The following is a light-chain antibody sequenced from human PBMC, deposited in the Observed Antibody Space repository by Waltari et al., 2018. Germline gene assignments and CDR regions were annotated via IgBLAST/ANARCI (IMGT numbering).Light chain of an antibody. CDR2: DTS. J-gene: IGKJ3*01. CDR3: QQGGSFPFT. Sequence: DIQMTQSPSSVPASVGDRVPVTCRASQDISSRLAWYQQQPGKAPRLLIYDTSTLQSGVPSRFSGSGSGTDFTLTISSLQPEDSATYSCQQGGSFPFTFGPGTKVNI. CDR1: QDISSR. V-gene: IGKV1-12*01.